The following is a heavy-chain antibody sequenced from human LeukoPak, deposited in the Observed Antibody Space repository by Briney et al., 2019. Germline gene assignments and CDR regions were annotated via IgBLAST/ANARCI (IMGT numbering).Heavy chain of an antibody. CDR2: IYHSGST. Sequence: SETLSLTCAVSGGSISSSNWWSWVRQPPGKGLEWIGEIYHSGSTNYNPSLKSRVTISVDKSKNQFSLKLSSVTAADTAVYYCAREPYDYVWGRVPFDYWGQGTLVTVSS. J-gene: IGHJ4*02. CDR3: AREPYDYVWGRVPFDY. V-gene: IGHV4-4*02. CDR1: GGSISSSNW. D-gene: IGHD3-16*01.